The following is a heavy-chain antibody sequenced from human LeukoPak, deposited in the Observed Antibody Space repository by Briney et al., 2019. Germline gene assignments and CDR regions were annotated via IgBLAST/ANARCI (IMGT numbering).Heavy chain of an antibody. V-gene: IGHV3-21*01. CDR3: ARDLTTSMAYYFDC. CDR2: MSCSGSYI. D-gene: IGHD5-18*01. CDR1: GFTFSSYA. Sequence: GGSLRLSCSASGFTFSSYAMNWVRQAPGKGLEWVSFMSCSGSYIYYADSVKGRFTISRDNAKNSLYLKMNSLRADDTAVYYCARDLTTSMAYYFDCWGQGTVVTVSS. J-gene: IGHJ4*02.